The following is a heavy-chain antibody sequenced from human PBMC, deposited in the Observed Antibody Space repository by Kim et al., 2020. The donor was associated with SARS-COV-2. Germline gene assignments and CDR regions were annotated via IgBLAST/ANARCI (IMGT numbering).Heavy chain of an antibody. CDR1: GFTFSNSW. CDR2: IKQDGSEK. J-gene: IGHJ4*02. D-gene: IGHD3-16*01. Sequence: GGSLRLSCAASGFTFSNSWMSWVRQAPGKGLEWVANIKQDGSEKYYVDSVKGRFTISRDNAKNSLYLQMNSLRAEDTAVYYCAKLKWASVGEYWGQGTLV. CDR3: AKLKWASVGEY. V-gene: IGHV3-7*01.